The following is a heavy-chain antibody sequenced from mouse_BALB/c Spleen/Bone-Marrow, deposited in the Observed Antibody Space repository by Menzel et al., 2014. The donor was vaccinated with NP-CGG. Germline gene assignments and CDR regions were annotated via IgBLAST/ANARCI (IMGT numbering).Heavy chain of an antibody. CDR3: ARRANGYDGDSYWYFDV. D-gene: IGHD2-2*01. CDR1: GYTFTSSW. J-gene: IGHJ1*01. CDR2: IFPGTGTT. Sequence: QVQLQQSGTELVKSGASVKLSCKTSGYTFTSSWIQWVKQRPGQGLGWIGEIFPGTGTTYYKEKFKGKATLTIDTSSSTAYMQLSSLTSEDSAVYFCARRANGYDGDSYWYFDVWGAGTTVTVSS. V-gene: IGHV1S132*01.